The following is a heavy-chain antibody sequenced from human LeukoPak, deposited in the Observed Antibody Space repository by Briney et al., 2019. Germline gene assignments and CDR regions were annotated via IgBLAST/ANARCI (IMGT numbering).Heavy chain of an antibody. D-gene: IGHD4-17*01. J-gene: IGHJ5*02. V-gene: IGHV3-48*04. Sequence: GGSLRLSCAASGFTFSSYSMNWVRQAPGKGLEWVSYISSSSSTIYYADSVKGRFTISRDNAKNSLYLQMNSLRAEDTAVYYCASGSIRNWFDPRGQGTLVTVSS. CDR2: ISSSSSTI. CDR3: ASGSIRNWFDP. CDR1: GFTFSSYS.